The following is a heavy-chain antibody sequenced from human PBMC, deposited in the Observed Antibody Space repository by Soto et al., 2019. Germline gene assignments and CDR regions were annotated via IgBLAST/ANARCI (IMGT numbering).Heavy chain of an antibody. CDR2: IYWDDDK. Sequence: SGPTLVNPTQTLTLTCTFSGFSLSTSGVGVGWIRQPPGKALEWLALIYWDDDKRYSPSLKSRLTITKDTSKNQVVLTMTNMDPVDTAPYYFSHSFEASSDWGLGGVHAFDIWGQGTMVTVSS. CDR1: GFSLSTSGVG. V-gene: IGHV2-5*02. D-gene: IGHD2-21*02. J-gene: IGHJ3*02. CDR3: SHSFEASSDWGLGGVHAFDI.